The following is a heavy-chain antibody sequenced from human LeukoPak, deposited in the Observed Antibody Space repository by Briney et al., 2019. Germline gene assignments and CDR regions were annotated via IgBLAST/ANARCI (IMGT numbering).Heavy chain of an antibody. CDR1: GFTSSSYW. V-gene: IGHV3-7*05. CDR3: ARDRVTMVRGVNYYFDY. J-gene: IGHJ4*02. Sequence: PGGSLRLSCAASGFTSSSYWMGWVRQAPGKGLEWVANIKQDGSEKYYVDSVKGRFTISRDKAKNSLYLKMHSLRAEDTAVYYCARDRVTMVRGVNYYFDYWGQGTLVTVSS. D-gene: IGHD3-10*01. CDR2: IKQDGSEK.